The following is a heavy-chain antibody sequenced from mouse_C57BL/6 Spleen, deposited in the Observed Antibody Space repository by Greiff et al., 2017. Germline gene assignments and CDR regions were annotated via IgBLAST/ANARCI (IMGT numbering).Heavy chain of an antibody. J-gene: IGHJ2*01. CDR3: ARGYYAPFDD. CDR2: IYPSDSET. V-gene: IGHV1-61*01. Sequence: QVQLQQPGAELVRPGSSVKLSCKASGYTFTSYWMDWVKQRPGHGLEWIGNIYPSDSETHYNQKFKDKATLTVDKSSSTTYMQLSSLTSEDSAVYYCARGYYAPFDDWGQGTTLTVSS. CDR1: GYTFTSYW. D-gene: IGHD1-1*01.